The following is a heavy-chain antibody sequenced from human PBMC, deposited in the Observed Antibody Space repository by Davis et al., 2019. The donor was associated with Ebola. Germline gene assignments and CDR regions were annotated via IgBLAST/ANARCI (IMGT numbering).Heavy chain of an antibody. CDR2: IKQDGSEK. D-gene: IGHD6-13*01. CDR3: ASTYSSSWHAFDI. J-gene: IGHJ3*02. CDR1: GFTSSRYW. V-gene: IGHV3-7*03. Sequence: GESLKISCAASGFTSSRYWMSWVRQAPGKGLEWVANIKQDGSEKYYVDSVKGRFTISRDNSKNTLYLQMNSLRAEDTAVYYCASTYSSSWHAFDIWGQGTMVTVSS.